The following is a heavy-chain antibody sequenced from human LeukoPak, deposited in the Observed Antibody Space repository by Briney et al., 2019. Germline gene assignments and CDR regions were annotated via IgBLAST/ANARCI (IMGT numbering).Heavy chain of an antibody. CDR2: MHPNSGNT. Sequence: SVKVSCNSCGYTFTSYYIHWVRQPTAQGLEGMGCMHPNSGNTGYAQKLQDRVTMTRNTSISTVYMELSSLRSEDTAVYYCARSRSSSWYIPYYYGMDVWGQGTTVIVSS. CDR1: GYTFTSYY. D-gene: IGHD6-13*01. J-gene: IGHJ6*01. CDR3: ARSRSSSWYIPYYYGMDV. V-gene: IGHV1-8*01.